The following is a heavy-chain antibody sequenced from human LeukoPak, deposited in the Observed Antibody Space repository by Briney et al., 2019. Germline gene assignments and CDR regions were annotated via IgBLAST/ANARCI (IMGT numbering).Heavy chain of an antibody. J-gene: IGHJ4*02. Sequence: PGGSLRLSCAASGFTFSSYSMNWVRQAPGKGLEWVSSISSSSSYIYYADSVKGRFTISRDNAKKSMYLQMNSLRAEAPAVYYCARDHVGGYGGGFDYWGQGTLVTVPS. CDR3: ARDHVGGYGGGFDY. V-gene: IGHV3-21*01. D-gene: IGHD4-23*01. CDR2: ISSSSSYI. CDR1: GFTFSSYS.